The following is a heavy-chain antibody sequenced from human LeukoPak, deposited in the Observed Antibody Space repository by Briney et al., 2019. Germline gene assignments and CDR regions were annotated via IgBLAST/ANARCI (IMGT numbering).Heavy chain of an antibody. V-gene: IGHV4-39*01. Sequence: SETLSLTCSVSGGSIRSSSYYWGWIRQPPGKGLEWIGTIHYTGSTYYTPSLKSRVTVSVDTSNNQFSLKVSSVTAADTAVYYCARHPSGSSFDYWGQGTLDAVSS. CDR3: ARHPSGSSFDY. CDR1: GGSIRSSSYY. D-gene: IGHD1-26*01. CDR2: IHYTGST. J-gene: IGHJ4*02.